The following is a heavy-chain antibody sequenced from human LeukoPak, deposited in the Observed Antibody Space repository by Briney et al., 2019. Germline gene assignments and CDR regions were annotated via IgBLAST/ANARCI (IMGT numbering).Heavy chain of an antibody. J-gene: IGHJ4*02. D-gene: IGHD4-23*01. Sequence: SETLSLTCGVSGGSISSTNWWTWVRQPPGKGLEWIGEVHLDGRTNYNPSLESRLTMSVDLSENHISLKLSSVTAADTAVYYCARAEYGGNSGFWGLFDYWGQGALVTVSS. CDR3: ARAEYGGNSGFWGLFDY. V-gene: IGHV4-4*02. CDR1: GGSISSTNW. CDR2: VHLDGRT.